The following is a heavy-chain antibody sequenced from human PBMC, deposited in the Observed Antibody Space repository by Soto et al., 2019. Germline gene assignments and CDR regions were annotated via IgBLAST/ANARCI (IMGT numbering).Heavy chain of an antibody. J-gene: IGHJ5*02. CDR1: GFTFGTYA. D-gene: IGHD5-18*01. Sequence: EVQLLESGGGLVQPGGSLRLSCAASGFTFGTYAMNWVRQAPGKGLEWVSGITGSGGSTYYADSVKGRFTISRDNSGNTLYLQMNSLRGDDTAVYYCAKDRSVDTRDWFDPWGQGTLVTVSS. V-gene: IGHV3-23*01. CDR3: AKDRSVDTRDWFDP. CDR2: ITGSGGST.